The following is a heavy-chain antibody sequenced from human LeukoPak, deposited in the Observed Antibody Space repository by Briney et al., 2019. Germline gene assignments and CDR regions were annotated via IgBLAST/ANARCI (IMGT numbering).Heavy chain of an antibody. CDR2: IWYDGSNK. J-gene: IGHJ4*02. CDR1: GFTFSSYG. Sequence: GESLRLSCAASGFTFSSYGMHWVRQAPGKGLEWVAVIWYDGSNKYYADSVKGRFTISRDNSKNTLYLQMNSLRAEDTAVYYCAREGHYYGSGSYSGDGYYFDYWGQGTLVTVSS. D-gene: IGHD3-10*01. V-gene: IGHV3-33*01. CDR3: AREGHYYGSGSYSGDGYYFDY.